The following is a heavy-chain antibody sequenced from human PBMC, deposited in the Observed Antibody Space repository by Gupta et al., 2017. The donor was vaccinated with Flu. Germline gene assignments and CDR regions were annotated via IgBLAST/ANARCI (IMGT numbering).Heavy chain of an antibody. D-gene: IGHD6-13*01. CDR2: IYVGGRT. J-gene: IGHJ1*01. CDR3: ARELISAAGND. CDR1: ASISSSNW. V-gene: IGHV4-4*02. Sequence: ASISSSNWWSWVRQPPGRGLEWIGKIYVGGRTDYSPSLEGRVSISMDKSKNQFSLKLTSVTAADTAVYYCARELISAAGNDWGQGTLVTVSS.